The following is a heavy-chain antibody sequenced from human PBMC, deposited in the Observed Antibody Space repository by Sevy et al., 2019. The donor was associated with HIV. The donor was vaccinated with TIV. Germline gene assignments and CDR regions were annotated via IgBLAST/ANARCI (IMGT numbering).Heavy chain of an antibody. CDR1: GFTFNTYA. CDR2: ISYDGGNK. CDR3: AAAPQGGSDVITPPDY. Sequence: GGSLRLSCAASGFTFNTYAMHWVRQAPGKGLDWLTFISYDGGNKYYADSVKGRFTISRDNSKSMVYLQMNSLRAEETALYYRAAAPQGGSDVITPPDYWGQGTLVTVSS. V-gene: IGHV3-30-3*01. D-gene: IGHD3-10*01. J-gene: IGHJ4*02.